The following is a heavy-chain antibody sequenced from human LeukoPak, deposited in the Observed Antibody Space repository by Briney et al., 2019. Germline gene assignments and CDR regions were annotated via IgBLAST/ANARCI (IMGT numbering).Heavy chain of an antibody. CDR2: ISSSSNYI. D-gene: IGHD2-15*01. J-gene: IGHJ4*02. CDR3: AREDGYCSGGNCYSYFDS. Sequence: GGSLRLSCAASGFTFSIYSMKWVRQAPGKGLEYVSSISSSSNYIHYADSVKGRFTISRDNAKKSLYLQMNSLRAEDTAVYFCAREDGYCSGGNCYSYFDSWGQGTLVTVSS. CDR1: GFTFSIYS. V-gene: IGHV3-21*01.